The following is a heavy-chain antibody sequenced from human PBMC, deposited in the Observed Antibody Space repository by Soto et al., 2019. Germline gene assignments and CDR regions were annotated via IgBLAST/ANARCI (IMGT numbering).Heavy chain of an antibody. D-gene: IGHD3-3*01. J-gene: IGHJ4*02. CDR3: AREIERLLGY. CDR1: GFTFSSYA. Sequence: QVQLVESGGGVVQPGRSLRLSCAASGFTFSSYAMHWVRQAPGKGLEWVAVISYDGRNKYYADSVKGRFTISRDTSKNTLYVQMNSLRAEDTAVYYCAREIERLLGYWGQGTLVTVSS. V-gene: IGHV3-30*04. CDR2: ISYDGRNK.